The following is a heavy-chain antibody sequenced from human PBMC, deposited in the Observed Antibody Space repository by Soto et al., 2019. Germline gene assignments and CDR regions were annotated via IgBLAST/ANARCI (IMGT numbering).Heavy chain of an antibody. J-gene: IGHJ5*02. CDR3: ARIIRSGSTSAAFDP. CDR2: IDWDDDK. D-gene: IGHD3-3*01. V-gene: IGHV2-70*11. Sequence: SGPTLVNPTPTLTLTCTFSGFSLSTSGMCVSWIRQPPGKALEWLARIDWDDDKYYSTSLKTRLTISKDTSKNQVVLTMTNMDPVDTATYYCARIIRSGSTSAAFDPWGQGTLVTVSS. CDR1: GFSLSTSGMC.